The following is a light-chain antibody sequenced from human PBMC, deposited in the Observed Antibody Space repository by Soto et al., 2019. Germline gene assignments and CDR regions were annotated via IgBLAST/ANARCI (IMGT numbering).Light chain of an antibody. J-gene: IGKJ5*01. V-gene: IGKV2-30*01. CDR2: KVS. Sequence: FVMTQSPLSLPVTLGQPASISCRSSQGLVYIDGNTYLNWFQQRPGQSPRRLIYKVSNRDSGVPDRFSGSGSGTDFTLKISRVEAEDVGVYYCMQGTHWGQGPITFGQGTRLEIK. CDR1: QGLVYIDGNTY. CDR3: MQGTHWGQGPIT.